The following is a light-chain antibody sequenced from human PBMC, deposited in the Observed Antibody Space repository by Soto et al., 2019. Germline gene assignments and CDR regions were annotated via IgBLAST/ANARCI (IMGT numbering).Light chain of an antibody. CDR2: DVT. Sequence: QSALTQPRSVSGSPGQSVTISCTGTSSDVGASNYVSWYQQHPGRAPKLMIYDVTERPSGVPDRFSGSKSGNTASLTISGLQAEDEADYFCCSYAGSYSYVFGTGTKLTVL. CDR3: CSYAGSYSYV. J-gene: IGLJ1*01. CDR1: SSDVGASNY. V-gene: IGLV2-11*01.